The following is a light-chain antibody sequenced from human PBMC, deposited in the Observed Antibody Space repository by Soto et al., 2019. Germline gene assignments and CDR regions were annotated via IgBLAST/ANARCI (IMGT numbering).Light chain of an antibody. Sequence: QSALTPPASVSGSPGQSITVSCTGTSSDVGAYNYVSWYQQHPGKAPKLMIYDVSKRPSGVSNRFSGSKSGNTASLTISGLQAEDEADYYCSSYTSISIVVFGGGTKLTVL. CDR1: SSDVGAYNY. CDR3: SSYTSISIVV. J-gene: IGLJ2*01. CDR2: DVS. V-gene: IGLV2-14*01.